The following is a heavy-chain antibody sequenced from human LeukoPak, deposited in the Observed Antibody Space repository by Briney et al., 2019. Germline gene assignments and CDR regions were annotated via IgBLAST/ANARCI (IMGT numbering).Heavy chain of an antibody. Sequence: GGSLRLSCAASGFSFSTYGMHWVRQAPGKGLEWAAFIRYDGSDKYYADSVKGRFTISRDNAKNSLYLQMNSLRAEDTAVYYCARVSPLSSGWPTTVDYWGQGTLVTVSS. CDR1: GFSFSTYG. CDR3: ARVSPLSSGWPTTVDY. V-gene: IGHV3-30*02. CDR2: IRYDGSDK. J-gene: IGHJ4*02. D-gene: IGHD6-19*01.